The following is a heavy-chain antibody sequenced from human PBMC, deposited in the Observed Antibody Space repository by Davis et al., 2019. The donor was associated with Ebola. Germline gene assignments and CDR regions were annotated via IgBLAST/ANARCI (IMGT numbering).Heavy chain of an antibody. CDR2: INPSGGNT. D-gene: IGHD1-1*01. J-gene: IGHJ5*02. V-gene: IGHV1-46*01. CDR1: GYTFTSYY. Sequence: AASVKVSCKASGYTFTSYYMHWVRQAPGQGLEWMGIINPSGGNTNYAQKFQGRVTITADKSTSTAYMELSSLRSEDTAVYYCARDDWNQNWFDPWGQGTLVTVSS. CDR3: ARDDWNQNWFDP.